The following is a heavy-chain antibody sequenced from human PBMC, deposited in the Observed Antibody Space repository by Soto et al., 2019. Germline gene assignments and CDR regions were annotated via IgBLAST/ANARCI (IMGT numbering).Heavy chain of an antibody. Sequence: EVQLVESGGGLVQPGGSLRLSCAASGFTFSGYNMNWVRQAPGKGLEWISCIKSDSSGTWYADSVKGRFTMSRDNDKNSLYLQMNSLRDEDTAVYFCARDSNWSSDYWGQGTLVAVSS. J-gene: IGHJ4*02. V-gene: IGHV3-48*02. CDR1: GFTFSGYN. D-gene: IGHD1-1*01. CDR3: ARDSNWSSDY. CDR2: IKSDSSGT.